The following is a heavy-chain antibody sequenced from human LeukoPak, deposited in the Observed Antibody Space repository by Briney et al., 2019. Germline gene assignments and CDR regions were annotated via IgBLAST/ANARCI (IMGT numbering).Heavy chain of an antibody. CDR2: INPNSGGT. Sequence: ASVKVSCKASGYTFTGYYMHWVRQAPGQGLEWMGRINPNSGGTNYAQKFQGRVTITTDESTSTAYMELSSLRSEDTAVYYCAGEVLLGYCTNGVCSAWFDPWGQGTLVTVSS. V-gene: IGHV1-2*06. D-gene: IGHD2-8*01. J-gene: IGHJ5*02. CDR3: AGEVLLGYCTNGVCSAWFDP. CDR1: GYTFTGYY.